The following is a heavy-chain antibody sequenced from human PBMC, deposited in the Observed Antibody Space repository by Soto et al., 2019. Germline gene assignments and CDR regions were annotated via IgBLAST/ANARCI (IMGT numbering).Heavy chain of an antibody. D-gene: IGHD2-2*01. Sequence: GGSLRLSCTVSGFAFKNYGINWVRQAPGKGLEWVSSISKSDYTYYSDSVKGRFAISRDNAKSSVSLQMNTLRVEDTAVYYCAREDSIIMPAVSDFWGQGTLVTVSS. CDR3: AREDSIIMPAVSDF. V-gene: IGHV3-21*01. J-gene: IGHJ4*02. CDR2: ISKSDYT. CDR1: GFAFKNYG.